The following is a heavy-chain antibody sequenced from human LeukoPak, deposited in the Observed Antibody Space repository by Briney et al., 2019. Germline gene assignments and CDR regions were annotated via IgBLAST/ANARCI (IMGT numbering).Heavy chain of an antibody. CDR1: GFSFSSYA. D-gene: IGHD2-15*01. Sequence: GRSLRLSCVASGFSFSSYAMSWVRQAPGKGLEWVSAISGSGSGTECADSVKGRFTISRDNSKNTLYLQMSSLRVEDTAVYYCAKCGATCYANTFDIWGQGTMVTVSS. CDR2: ISGSGSGT. V-gene: IGHV3-23*01. J-gene: IGHJ3*02. CDR3: AKCGATCYANTFDI.